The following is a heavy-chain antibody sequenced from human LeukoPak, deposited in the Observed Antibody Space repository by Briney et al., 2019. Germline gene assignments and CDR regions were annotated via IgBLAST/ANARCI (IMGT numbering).Heavy chain of an antibody. CDR2: ISSSSSTI. V-gene: IGHV3-48*01. CDR1: GFTFSSYE. D-gene: IGHD6-19*01. J-gene: IGHJ4*02. Sequence: GGSLRLSCAASGFTFSSYEMNWVRQAPGKGLEWVSYISSSSSTIYYADSVKGRFTISRDNAKNSLSVQMNSLRAEDTAVYYCARVGSIAVAGTRGSFDYWGQGTLVTVSS. CDR3: ARVGSIAVAGTRGSFDY.